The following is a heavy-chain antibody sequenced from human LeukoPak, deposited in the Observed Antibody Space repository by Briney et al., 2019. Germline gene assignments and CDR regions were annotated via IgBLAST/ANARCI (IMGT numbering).Heavy chain of an antibody. CDR2: INHSGST. CDR3: ARETSERGYCSGGSCAGVFDY. D-gene: IGHD2-15*01. Sequence: SETLSLTCAVYGGSFSGYYWSWIRQPPGKGLEWIGEINHSGSTNYNPSLKSRVTISVDTSKNQFSLKLSSVTAADTAVYYCARETSERGYCSGGSCAGVFDYWGQGTLVTVSS. J-gene: IGHJ4*02. V-gene: IGHV4-34*01. CDR1: GGSFSGYY.